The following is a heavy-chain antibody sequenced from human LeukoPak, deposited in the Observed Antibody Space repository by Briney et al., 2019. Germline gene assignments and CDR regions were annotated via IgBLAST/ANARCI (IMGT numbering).Heavy chain of an antibody. V-gene: IGHV3-23*01. CDR1: GFTFSTYA. D-gene: IGHD4-17*01. J-gene: IGHJ4*02. CDR3: AKALYGDYGRFDY. CDR2: ISDGGSDT. Sequence: GGSLRLSCAASGFTFSTYAMSWVRQAPGKGLAWVSTISDGGSDTHYADSVKGRFTISRDDSRNTLYLQMNSLRAEDTAVYYCAKALYGDYGRFDYWGQGTLVTVSS.